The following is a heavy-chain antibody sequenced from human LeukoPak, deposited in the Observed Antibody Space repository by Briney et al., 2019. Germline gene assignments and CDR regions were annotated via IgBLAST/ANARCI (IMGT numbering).Heavy chain of an antibody. CDR1: GGSISSGGYY. J-gene: IGHJ4*02. CDR3: ARVPGVWGSYRPAPHFDY. D-gene: IGHD3-16*02. CDR2: IYHSGST. V-gene: IGHV4-30-2*01. Sequence: SETLSLTCTVSGGSISSGGYYWSWIRQPPGKGLEWIGNIYHSGSTYYNPSLKSRVTISVDTSKNQFSLKLSSVTAADTAVYYCARVPGVWGSYRPAPHFDYWGQGTLVTVSS.